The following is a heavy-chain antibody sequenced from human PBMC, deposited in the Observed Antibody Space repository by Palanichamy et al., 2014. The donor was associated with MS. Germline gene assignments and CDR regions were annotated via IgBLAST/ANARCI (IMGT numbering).Heavy chain of an antibody. D-gene: IGHD1-26*01. Sequence: QVQLVQSGAEVKKTWGPSVKVSCKASGYTFTSYTMHWVRQAPGQRLEWMGWINAGKTKYSQRFQGRVTITRDTSASTAYMELSSLRSEDTSVYYCARYSGTYPDAFDVWGQGTMVTVSS. CDR2: INAGKT. CDR3: ARYSGTYPDAFDV. J-gene: IGHJ3*01. CDR1: GYTFTSYT. V-gene: IGHV1-3*01.